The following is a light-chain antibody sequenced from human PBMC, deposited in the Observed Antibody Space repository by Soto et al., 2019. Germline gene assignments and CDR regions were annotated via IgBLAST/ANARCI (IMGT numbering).Light chain of an antibody. V-gene: IGLV2-14*03. J-gene: IGLJ1*01. CDR2: DVT. CDR3: SSYTSRITYV. CDR1: SSDVGGYNY. Sequence: QSALTQPASVSGSPGQSITISCTGTSSDVGGYNYVSWYQQHPGKAPKLMIYDVTNRPSGVSIRFSGSKSGNTASLTISGLQAEDEADYYCSSYTSRITYVFGTGTKVTVL.